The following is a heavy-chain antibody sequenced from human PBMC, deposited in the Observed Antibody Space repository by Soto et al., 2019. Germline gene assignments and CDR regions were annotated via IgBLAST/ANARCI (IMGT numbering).Heavy chain of an antibody. J-gene: IGHJ6*02. V-gene: IGHV1-2*04. D-gene: IGHD6-6*01. CDR1: GYTFTGYY. CDR3: ARAPIAARPPHGSGMDV. Sequence: ASVKVSCRASGYTFTGYYMHWVRQAPGQGLEWMRWINPNSGGTNYAQKFQGWVTMTRDTSISTAYMELSRLRSDDTAVYYCARAPIAARPPHGSGMDVWGQGTTVTVSS. CDR2: INPNSGGT.